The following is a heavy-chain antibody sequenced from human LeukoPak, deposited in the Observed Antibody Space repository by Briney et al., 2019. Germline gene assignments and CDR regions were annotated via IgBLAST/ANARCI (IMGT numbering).Heavy chain of an antibody. CDR2: ISGSGGST. Sequence: GGSLRLSCAASGFTFSSYAMSWVRQAPGKGLEWVSAISGSGGSTYYADSVKGRFTISRDDSKNTLYLQMNSLRAEDTAVYYCAKDFDVHVGTFDYWGQGTLVTVSS. J-gene: IGHJ4*02. D-gene: IGHD7-27*01. V-gene: IGHV3-23*01. CDR3: AKDFDVHVGTFDY. CDR1: GFTFSSYA.